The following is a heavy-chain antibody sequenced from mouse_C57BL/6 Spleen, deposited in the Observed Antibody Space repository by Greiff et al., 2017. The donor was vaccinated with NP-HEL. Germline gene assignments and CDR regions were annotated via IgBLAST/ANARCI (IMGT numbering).Heavy chain of an antibody. J-gene: IGHJ2*01. CDR3: ASHYGNYPYYFDY. V-gene: IGHV1-42*01. CDR1: GYSFTGYY. D-gene: IGHD2-1*01. CDR2: INPSTGGT. Sequence: VQLKESGPELVKPGASVKISCKASGYSFTGYYMNWVKQSPEKSLEWIGEINPSTGGTTYNQKFKAKATLTVDKSSSTAYMQLKSLTSEDSAVYYCASHYGNYPYYFDYWGQGTTLTVSS.